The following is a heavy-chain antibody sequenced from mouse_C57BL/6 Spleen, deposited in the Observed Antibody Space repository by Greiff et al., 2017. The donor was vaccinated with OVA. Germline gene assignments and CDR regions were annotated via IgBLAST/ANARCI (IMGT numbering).Heavy chain of an antibody. J-gene: IGHJ4*01. D-gene: IGHD2-2*01. CDR1: GYTFTDYY. Sequence: QVQLQQSGAELVRPGASVKLSCKASGYTFTDYYINWVKQRPGQGLEWIARIYPGSGNTYYNEKFKGKATLTAEKSSSTAYMQLSSLTSEDSADYFCARWGYEVTEAMDYWGQGTSVTVSS. CDR2: IYPGSGNT. V-gene: IGHV1-76*01. CDR3: ARWGYEVTEAMDY.